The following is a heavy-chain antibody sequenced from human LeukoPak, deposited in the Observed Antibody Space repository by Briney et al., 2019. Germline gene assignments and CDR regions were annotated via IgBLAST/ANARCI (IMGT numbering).Heavy chain of an antibody. J-gene: IGHJ4*02. D-gene: IGHD2-8*01. CDR3: AKDHCTNGVCYNDY. CDR2: IWYDGSNK. CDR1: GFTFSSYG. Sequence: AGGSLRLSCAASGFTFSSYGMHWVRQAPGKGLEWVAVIWYDGSNKYYADSVKGRFTISRDNSKNTLYLQMNSLRAEDTAVYYCAKDHCTNGVCYNDYWGQGTLVTVSS. V-gene: IGHV3-30*02.